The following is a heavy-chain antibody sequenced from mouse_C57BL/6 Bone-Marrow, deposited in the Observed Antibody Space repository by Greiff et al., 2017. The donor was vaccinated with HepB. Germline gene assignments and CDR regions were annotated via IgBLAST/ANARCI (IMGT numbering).Heavy chain of an antibody. J-gene: IGHJ2*01. Sequence: EVKLVESGGDLVKPGGSLKLSCAASGFTFSSYGMSWVRQTPDKRLEWVATISSSGSYTYYPDSVKGRFTISRDNAKNTLYLQMSSLKSEDTAMYYCASPNKGYYFDYWGQGTTLTVSS. V-gene: IGHV5-6*01. CDR3: ASPNKGYYFDY. CDR1: GFTFSSYG. CDR2: ISSSGSYT. D-gene: IGHD3-3*01.